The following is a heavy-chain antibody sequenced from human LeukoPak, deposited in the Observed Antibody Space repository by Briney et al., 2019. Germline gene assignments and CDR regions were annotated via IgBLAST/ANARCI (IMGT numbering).Heavy chain of an antibody. CDR3: ARGDSGASEYFQD. V-gene: IGHV4-31*03. Sequence: SETLSLTCNVSGASINNGGYYWTWIRQHPGKGLEWIGYIYYSGTTYYNPSLKSRITMSIDTSKNHFSLRLNPVTAADTAVYFCARGDSGASEYFQDWGQGTLVTVSS. J-gene: IGHJ1*01. D-gene: IGHD6-25*01. CDR2: IYYSGTT. CDR1: GASINNGGYY.